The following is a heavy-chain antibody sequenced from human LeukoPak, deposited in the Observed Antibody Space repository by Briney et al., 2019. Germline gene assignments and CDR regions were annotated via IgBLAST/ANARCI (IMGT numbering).Heavy chain of an antibody. Sequence: GRSLRLSCAASGFTFSSYGMHWVRQAPGKGLEWVAVISYDGSNKYYADSVKGRFTISRDNSKNTLYLQMNSLRAEDTAVYYCAKQRYCTSTSCYDAFDSWGQGTMVTVSS. CDR1: GFTFSSYG. CDR3: AKQRYCTSTSCYDAFDS. CDR2: ISYDGSNK. V-gene: IGHV3-30*18. J-gene: IGHJ3*02. D-gene: IGHD2-2*01.